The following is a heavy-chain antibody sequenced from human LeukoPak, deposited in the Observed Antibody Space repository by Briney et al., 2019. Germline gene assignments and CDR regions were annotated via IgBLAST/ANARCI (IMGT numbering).Heavy chain of an antibody. Sequence: GGSLRLSCAASGFTFSNYGMSWVRQAPGKGLQWVSGISGSGGSTYNGDSVKGRFTISRDNSKNTLFLQMNSLRAEDTAVYYCARAARQDYYFDYWGQGTLVTVSS. J-gene: IGHJ4*02. CDR3: ARAARQDYYFDY. CDR2: ISGSGGST. V-gene: IGHV3-23*01. D-gene: IGHD6-6*01. CDR1: GFTFSNYG.